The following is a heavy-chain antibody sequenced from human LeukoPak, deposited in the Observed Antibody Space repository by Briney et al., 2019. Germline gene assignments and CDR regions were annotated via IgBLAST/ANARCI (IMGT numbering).Heavy chain of an antibody. CDR2: ISGSGGST. CDR3: AKRDRGVVNPMDA. Sequence: GGSLRLSCAASGFTFSSYAMSWVRQAPGKGLEWVSTISGSGGSTDYADSVKGRFTISRDNSKNTLYLQMNSLRAEDTAVYYCAKRDRGVVNPMDAWGKGTTVTVSS. D-gene: IGHD3-22*01. J-gene: IGHJ6*03. V-gene: IGHV3-23*01. CDR1: GFTFSSYA.